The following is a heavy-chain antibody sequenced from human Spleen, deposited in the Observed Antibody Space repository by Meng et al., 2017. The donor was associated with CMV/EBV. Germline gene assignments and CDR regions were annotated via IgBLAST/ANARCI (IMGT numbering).Heavy chain of an antibody. CDR3: ARGGRRARIQLFARGYSYVMDV. Sequence: GSLRLSCAVYGGSFSDYYWSWIRQSPGKGLEWIGDINYSGSTNYNPSLKSRVTISVDTSKNQFSLNLNSVTAADTAVFYCARGGRRARIQLFARGYSYVMDVWGQGTTVTVSS. CDR2: INYSGST. V-gene: IGHV4-34*01. J-gene: IGHJ6*02. D-gene: IGHD5-18*01. CDR1: GGSFSDYY.